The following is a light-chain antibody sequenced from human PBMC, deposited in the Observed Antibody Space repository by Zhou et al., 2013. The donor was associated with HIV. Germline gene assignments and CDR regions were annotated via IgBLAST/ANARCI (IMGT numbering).Light chain of an antibody. CDR1: QSLLHSNGYKY. CDR2: LGS. J-gene: IGKJ5*01. Sequence: EIVMTQFPPSLSVTPGEPASISCRSSQSLLHSNGYKYLDWYVQKPGQSPQLLIYLGSNRASGVPDRFSGSGSGTDFTLKISRVEAEDVGVYYCMQGTHWPPVAFGQGTRLEIK. V-gene: IGKV2-28*01. CDR3: MQGTHWPPVA.